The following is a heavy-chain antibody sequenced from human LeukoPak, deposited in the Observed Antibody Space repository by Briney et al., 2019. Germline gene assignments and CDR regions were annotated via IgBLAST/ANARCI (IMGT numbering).Heavy chain of an antibody. CDR2: INHSGST. CDR1: GGSINSTSYY. D-gene: IGHD1-26*01. J-gene: IGHJ4*02. V-gene: IGHV4-39*07. CDR3: ARFSGSYYGRFDY. Sequence: SETLSLTCTVSGGSINSTSYYWSWIRQPPGKGLEWIGEINHSGSTDYNPSLKSRVTISVDTSKNQFSLKLSSVTAADTAVYYCARFSGSYYGRFDYWGQGTLVTVSS.